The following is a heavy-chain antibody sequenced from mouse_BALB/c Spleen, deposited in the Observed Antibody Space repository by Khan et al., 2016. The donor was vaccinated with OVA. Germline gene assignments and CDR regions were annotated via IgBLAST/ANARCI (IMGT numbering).Heavy chain of an antibody. CDR1: GYTFTYYV. J-gene: IGHJ2*01. D-gene: IGHD2-3*01. Sequence: QLSGPELVKHGASVKMSCKASGYTFTYYVITWVKQRTGQGLEWIGESYPGSDNAYYNERFKGKATLTADKSSNTTHMQLSSLTSEDSAVYFCARGDGYYVYFDYWGQGTTLTVSS. CDR3: ARGDGYYVYFDY. CDR2: SYPGSDNA. V-gene: IGHV1-81*01.